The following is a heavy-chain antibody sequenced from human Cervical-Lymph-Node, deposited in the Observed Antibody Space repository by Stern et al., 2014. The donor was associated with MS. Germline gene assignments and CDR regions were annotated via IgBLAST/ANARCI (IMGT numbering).Heavy chain of an antibody. J-gene: IGHJ4*02. CDR2: INPSGDSA. CDR3: ARGTGNKRPTGNY. CDR1: GYTFTSHY. V-gene: IGHV1-46*01. Sequence: MQLVESGAEVKKPGASVNVSCKASGYTFTSHYMHWVRQAPGQGLEWVGIINPSGDSANYAQKFQGRITMTRDTSTSTVYMELSSLRSEDTALYYCARGTGNKRPTGNYWGQGTLVTVSS. D-gene: IGHD3/OR15-3a*01.